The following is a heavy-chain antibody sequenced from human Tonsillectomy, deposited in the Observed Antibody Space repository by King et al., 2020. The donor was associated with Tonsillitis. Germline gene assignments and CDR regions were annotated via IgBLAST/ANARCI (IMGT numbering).Heavy chain of an antibody. Sequence: VQLVESGGGVVQPGRSLRLSCAASGFTFSSYGMHWVRQAPGKGLEWVAVISYDGSIKYYADSVKGRFTISKDNSKNTLYLQVNSLRAEDKAVYFCAKEGEVVPAAIWGYYYYYMDVWGKGTTVTVSS. CDR1: GFTFSSYG. J-gene: IGHJ6*03. D-gene: IGHD2-2*02. CDR3: AKEGEVVPAAIWGYYYYYMDV. CDR2: ISYDGSIK. V-gene: IGHV3-30*18.